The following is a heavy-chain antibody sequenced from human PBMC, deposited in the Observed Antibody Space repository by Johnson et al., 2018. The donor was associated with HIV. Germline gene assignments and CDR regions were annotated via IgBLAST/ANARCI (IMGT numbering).Heavy chain of an antibody. V-gene: IGHV3-20*04. CDR3: AREPVAGPGRNAFDI. J-gene: IGHJ3*02. CDR1: GFTFDDYG. CDR2: ISWNGGNT. Sequence: VQLVESGGGVVRPGGSLRLSCAASGFTFDDYGMSWVRQAPGKGLEWVSGISWNGGNTDYADSVKGRFTISRDNAKNSLYLQMNSLRAEYTALYFCAREPVAGPGRNAFDIWGQGTMVTVSS. D-gene: IGHD6-19*01.